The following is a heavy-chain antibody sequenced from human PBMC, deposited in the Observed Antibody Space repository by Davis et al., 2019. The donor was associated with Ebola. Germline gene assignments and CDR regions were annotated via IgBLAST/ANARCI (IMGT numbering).Heavy chain of an antibody. CDR1: GGSISSYY. Sequence: SETLSLTCTVSGGSISSYYWSWIRQPPGKGLEWIWEINHSGSTNYNPSLKSRVTISVDTSKNQFSLKLSSVTAADTATYYCARSVFYDSTGYYVHWYYDLWGRGTLVTVSS. CDR3: ARSVFYDSTGYYVHWYYDL. V-gene: IGHV4-34*01. D-gene: IGHD3-22*01. CDR2: INHSGST. J-gene: IGHJ2*01.